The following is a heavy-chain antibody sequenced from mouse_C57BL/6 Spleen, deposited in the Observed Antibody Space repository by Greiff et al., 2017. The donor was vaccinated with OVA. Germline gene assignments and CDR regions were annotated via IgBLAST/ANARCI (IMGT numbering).Heavy chain of an antibody. CDR2: IRNKANGYTT. Sequence: EVQRVESGGGLVQPGGSLSLSCAASGFTFTDYYMSWVRQPPGKALEWLGFIRNKANGYTTEYSASVKGRFTISRDNSQSILYLQMNALRAEDSATYYCARSTVGRWYFDVWGTGTTVTVSS. V-gene: IGHV7-3*01. CDR1: GFTFTDYY. D-gene: IGHD1-1*01. CDR3: ARSTVGRWYFDV. J-gene: IGHJ1*03.